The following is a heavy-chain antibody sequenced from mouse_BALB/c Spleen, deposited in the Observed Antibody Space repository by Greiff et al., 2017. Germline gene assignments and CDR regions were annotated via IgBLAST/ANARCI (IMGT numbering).Heavy chain of an antibody. CDR1: GYTFTEYI. CDR3: ARHEDRYDYPAWFAY. CDR2: FYPGSGSI. V-gene: IGHV1-62-2*01. Sequence: QVQLKESGAELVKPGASVKLSCKASGYTFTEYIIHWVKQRSGQGLEWIGWFYPGSGSIKYNEKFKDKATLTADKSSSTVYMELSRLTSEDSAVYFCARHEDRYDYPAWFAYWGQGTLVTVSA. J-gene: IGHJ3*01. D-gene: IGHD2-4*01.